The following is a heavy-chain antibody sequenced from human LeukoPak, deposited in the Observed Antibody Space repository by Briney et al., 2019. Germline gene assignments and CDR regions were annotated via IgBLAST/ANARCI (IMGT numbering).Heavy chain of an antibody. J-gene: IGHJ4*02. CDR2: IYYSGST. CDR1: GGSISSSY. D-gene: IGHD6-19*01. CDR3: ATWGIAVAGTFDY. Sequence: SETLSLTCTVSGGSISSSYWSWIRQPPGKGLEWIGYIYYSGSTNYNPSFKSRVAISVDTSKNQFPLKLSSVTAADTAVYYSATWGIAVAGTFDYWGQGTLVTVST. V-gene: IGHV4-59*08.